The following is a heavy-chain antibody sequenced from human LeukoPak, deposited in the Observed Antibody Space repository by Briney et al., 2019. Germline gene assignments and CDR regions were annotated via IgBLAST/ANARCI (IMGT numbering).Heavy chain of an antibody. D-gene: IGHD5-18*01. CDR3: ARDRGYSYGYTHWFDP. J-gene: IGHJ5*02. CDR2: IYSGGST. Sequence: PGGSLRLSCAASGFTVSSNYMSWVRQAPGKGLEWVSVIYSGGSTYYADSVKGRFTISRDNSKNTLYLQMNSLRAEDTAVYYCARDRGYSYGYTHWFDPWGQGTLVTVSS. CDR1: GFTVSSNY. V-gene: IGHV3-66*01.